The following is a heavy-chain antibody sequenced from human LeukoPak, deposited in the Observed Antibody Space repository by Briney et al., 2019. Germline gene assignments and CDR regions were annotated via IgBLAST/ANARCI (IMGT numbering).Heavy chain of an antibody. Sequence: SGGSLRLSCAASGFTFSSYAMSWVRQAPGKGLEWFSAISGSGGSTYYADSVKGRFTISRDNSKNTLYLQMNSLRAEDTSVYYCPQDTRWYSRYPPAFDSSGPGTLVTVSS. D-gene: IGHD5-12*01. CDR2: ISGSGGST. J-gene: IGHJ4*01. CDR1: GFTFSSYA. CDR3: PQDTRWYSRYPPAFDS. V-gene: IGHV3-23*01.